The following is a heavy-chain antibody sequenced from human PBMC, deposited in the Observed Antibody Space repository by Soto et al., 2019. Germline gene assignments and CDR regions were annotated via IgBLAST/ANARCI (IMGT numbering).Heavy chain of an antibody. V-gene: IGHV3-23*01. CDR2: ISGSGTNM. CDR1: GFTFRSYG. J-gene: IGHJ4*02. D-gene: IGHD3-3*01. Sequence: EVLLLESGGGLAQPGGSLRLSCAASGFTFRSYGMHWVRQPPGGGLEWVATISGSGTNMYHAPSVEGRFTISRDNSQNTLFLQMNSLRVEDAARYYCAKDGFGGAIDYWGQGTLVTVSS. CDR3: AKDGFGGAIDY.